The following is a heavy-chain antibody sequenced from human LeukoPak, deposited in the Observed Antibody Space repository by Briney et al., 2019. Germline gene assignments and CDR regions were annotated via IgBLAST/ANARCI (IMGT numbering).Heavy chain of an antibody. CDR3: AKDYSSGWYIDY. CDR2: ISGSGGST. Sequence: GGSLRLSCAASGFTFSSYAMSWVRQAPGKGLEWVSAISGSGGSTYYADSVKGRFTISRDNSKNTLYLQMNSLRAEDTAVYSCAKDYSSGWYIDYWGQGTLVTVSS. CDR1: GFTFSSYA. J-gene: IGHJ4*02. D-gene: IGHD6-19*01. V-gene: IGHV3-23*01.